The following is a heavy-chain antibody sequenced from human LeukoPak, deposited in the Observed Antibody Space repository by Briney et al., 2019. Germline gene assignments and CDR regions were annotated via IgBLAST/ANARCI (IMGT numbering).Heavy chain of an antibody. D-gene: IGHD3-22*01. CDR1: GFTFDDYA. CDR2: ISWNSGSI. Sequence: GRSLRLSCAASGFTFDDYAMHWVRQAPGKGLEWVSGISWNSGSIGYADSVKGRFTISRDNAKNSLYLQMNSLRAEDTAVYYCARDYYDSSGPAHFDYWGQGTLVTVSS. V-gene: IGHV3-9*01. CDR3: ARDYYDSSGPAHFDY. J-gene: IGHJ4*02.